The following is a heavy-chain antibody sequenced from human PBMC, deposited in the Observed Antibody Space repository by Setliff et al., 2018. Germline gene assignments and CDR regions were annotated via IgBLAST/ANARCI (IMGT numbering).Heavy chain of an antibody. V-gene: IGHV4-39*07. CDR2: MYHSGST. D-gene: IGHD2-2*01. J-gene: IGHJ3*02. Sequence: SETLSLTCTVSGGSISDSHYYWGWIRQPPGKGLEWIGSMYHSGSTYYNPSLKSRVTISVDTSKNQFSLKLNYVTAADTAVYYCARALGYCSRTSCYADAFDIWGQGTMVTVSS. CDR3: ARALGYCSRTSCYADAFDI. CDR1: GGSISDSHYY.